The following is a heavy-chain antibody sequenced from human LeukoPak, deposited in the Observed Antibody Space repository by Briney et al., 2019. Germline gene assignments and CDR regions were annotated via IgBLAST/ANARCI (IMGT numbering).Heavy chain of an antibody. CDR3: ARQRRDFDAFDI. J-gene: IGHJ3*02. D-gene: IGHD3-3*01. V-gene: IGHV4-59*08. CDR1: GGSISSYY. Sequence: SETLSLTCTVSGGSISSYYWSWIRQPPGKGLEWIGYIYYSGSTNYNPSLKSRVTISVDTSKNQFSLKLSSVTAADTAVYYCARQRRDFDAFDIWGQGTMVTVSS. CDR2: IYYSGST.